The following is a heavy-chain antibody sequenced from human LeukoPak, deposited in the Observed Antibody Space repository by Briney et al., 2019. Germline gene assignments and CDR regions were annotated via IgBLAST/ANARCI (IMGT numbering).Heavy chain of an antibody. Sequence: GGSLRLSCAASGFTSTSYSMNWVRRTPGKGLEWVSSISSSSSYIYYADSVKGRFTISRDNAKNSLYLQMNSLRAEDTAVYYCAATLQWLPVGDYWGQGTLVTVSS. CDR2: ISSSSSYI. CDR1: GFTSTSYS. D-gene: IGHD6-19*01. V-gene: IGHV3-21*01. CDR3: AATLQWLPVGDY. J-gene: IGHJ4*02.